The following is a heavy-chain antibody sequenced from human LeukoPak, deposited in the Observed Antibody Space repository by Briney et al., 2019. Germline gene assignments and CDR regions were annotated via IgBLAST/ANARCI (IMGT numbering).Heavy chain of an antibody. CDR1: GYTFTSYA. CDR2: INAGNGNT. V-gene: IGHV1-3*01. Sequence: GASVKVSCKASGYTFTSYAMHWVRQAPGQRLEWMGWINAGNGNTKYSQKFQGRVTITRDTSASTAYMELSSLRSGDTAVYYCARRAQSMVADYWGQGTLVTVSS. D-gene: IGHD3-10*01. CDR3: ARRAQSMVADY. J-gene: IGHJ4*02.